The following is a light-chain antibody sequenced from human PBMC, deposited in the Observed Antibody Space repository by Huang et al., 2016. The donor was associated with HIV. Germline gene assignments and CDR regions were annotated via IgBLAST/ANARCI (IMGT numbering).Light chain of an antibody. CDR1: PSISRW. Sequence: DIQMTQSPSTLSAPVGDRVTITCRASPSISRWLAWYQQKPGKAPKVLIYKASTLHSGVPSRCSGSGSGTEFTLTISSLQPDDFATYYCQQYNHYSTFGQGTKLEIK. CDR2: KAS. V-gene: IGKV1-5*03. J-gene: IGKJ2*01. CDR3: QQYNHYST.